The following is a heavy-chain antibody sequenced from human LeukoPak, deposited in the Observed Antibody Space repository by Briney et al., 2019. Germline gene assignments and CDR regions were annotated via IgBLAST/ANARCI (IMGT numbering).Heavy chain of an antibody. D-gene: IGHD1-26*01. CDR2: IYYSAST. J-gene: IGHJ4*02. V-gene: IGHV4-59*12. CDR1: GGSISSYS. Sequence: RSESLSLTCTVFGGSISSYSWGWIRQPPGRGQGWLGYIYYSASTNYTSSLKSRVTISVDTSKNQFSMKLSSVTAADTAVYYCARRVGRWPYSFDYWCQGTLVTVSS. CDR3: ARRVGRWPYSFDY.